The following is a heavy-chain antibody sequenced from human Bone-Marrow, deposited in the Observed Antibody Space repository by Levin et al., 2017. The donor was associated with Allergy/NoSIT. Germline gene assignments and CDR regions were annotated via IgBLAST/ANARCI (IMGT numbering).Heavy chain of an antibody. Sequence: GGSLRLSCAASGFTFSDYAMHWVRQAPGKGLEWIAVISYDGSFNNNADSVEGRLTISRDNSRNTLYLQMNSLRAEDTAVYYCSRGQSKRRLEWLLSFDYWGQGALVTVSS. CDR1: GFTFSDYA. V-gene: IGHV3-30*04. J-gene: IGHJ4*02. CDR3: SRGQSKRRLEWLLSFDY. CDR2: ISYDGSFN. D-gene: IGHD3-3*01.